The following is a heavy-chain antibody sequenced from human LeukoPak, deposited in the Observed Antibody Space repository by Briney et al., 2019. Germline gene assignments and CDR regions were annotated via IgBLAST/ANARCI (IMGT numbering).Heavy chain of an antibody. CDR1: VGFLSNYH. CDR3: AKQIYIWGTGGYAFDI. D-gene: IGHD3-16*01. Sequence: SETLSLTCIVSVGFLSNYHWSWIRQSPGKGLEWIGYIYYSGTTEYNPTLKSRVTISVNTSKNQFSLKLSSVTAADTAVYYCAKQIYIWGTGGYAFDIWGQGTMVTVSS. J-gene: IGHJ3*02. CDR2: IYYSGTT. V-gene: IGHV4-59*01.